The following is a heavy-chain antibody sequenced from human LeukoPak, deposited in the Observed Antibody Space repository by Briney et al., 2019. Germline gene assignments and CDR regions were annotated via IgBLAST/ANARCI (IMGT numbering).Heavy chain of an antibody. Sequence: GRSLRLSCAASGXTFSSYGMHWVRQAPGKGLEWVAVISYDGSNKYYADSVKGRFTISRDNSKNTLYLQMNSLRAEDTAVYYCAKDTTNKHYYGSGSYYSMGYYFDYWGQGTLVTVSS. CDR1: GXTFSSYG. V-gene: IGHV3-30*18. CDR2: ISYDGSNK. CDR3: AKDTTNKHYYGSGSYYSMGYYFDY. D-gene: IGHD3-10*01. J-gene: IGHJ4*02.